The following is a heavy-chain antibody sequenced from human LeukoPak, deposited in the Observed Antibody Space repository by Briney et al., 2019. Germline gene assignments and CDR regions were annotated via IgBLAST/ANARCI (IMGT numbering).Heavy chain of an antibody. CDR3: ARLGKTYYMDV. D-gene: IGHD1/OR15-1a*01. CDR1: GDSISNYY. CDR2: LYHSGAA. J-gene: IGHJ6*03. Sequence: SETLSLTCTVSGDSISNYYWTWIRQTPGKGLEWIGNLYHSGAADYNPSLKTRVTTSEDTSKDQFSLSLRSSTAADTAVYFCARLGKTYYMDVWGTGTTVTVSS. V-gene: IGHV4-59*08.